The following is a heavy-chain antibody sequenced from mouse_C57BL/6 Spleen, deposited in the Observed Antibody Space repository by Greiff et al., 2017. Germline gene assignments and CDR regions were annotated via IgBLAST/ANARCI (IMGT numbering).Heavy chain of an antibody. V-gene: IGHV5-9-1*02. CDR2: ISSGGDDN. CDR1: GFTFSSYA. Sequence: EVKLVESGEGLVKPGGSLKLSCAASGFTFSSYAMSWVRQTPEKRLEWVAYISSGGDDNYYADTVKGRFTISRDNARNTLYLQMSSLKSEDTDIYYCTRDVSSNYEWYFDVWGTGTTVTVSS. D-gene: IGHD2-5*01. J-gene: IGHJ1*03. CDR3: TRDVSSNYEWYFDV.